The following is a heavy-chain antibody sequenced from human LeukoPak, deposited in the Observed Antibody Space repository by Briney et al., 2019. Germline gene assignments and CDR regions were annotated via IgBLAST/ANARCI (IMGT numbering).Heavy chain of an antibody. Sequence: PSETLSLTCTVSGASISSYYWSWIRQPPGKGLEWIGYIYYSGGTNYNPSLKSRVTISVDTSKNQFSLRLSSVTAADTAVYYCARHRYYYDSSGYYYRPWGQGTLVTVSS. CDR2: IYYSGGT. CDR1: GASISSYY. CDR3: ARHRYYYDSSGYYYRP. J-gene: IGHJ5*02. V-gene: IGHV4-59*01. D-gene: IGHD3-22*01.